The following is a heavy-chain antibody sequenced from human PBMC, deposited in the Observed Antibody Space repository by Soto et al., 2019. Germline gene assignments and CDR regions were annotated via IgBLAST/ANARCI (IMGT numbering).Heavy chain of an antibody. CDR1: GYTFSSYA. J-gene: IGHJ4*02. CDR2: INAGNGNT. Sequence: ASVKVSCKASGYTFSSYAIHWVRQAPGQGLEWMGWINAGNGNTKYSQKFQGRVTITRDTSASTAYMELNSLRTEDTAVYYCARVDGTYWGQGTLVTVSS. CDR3: ARVDGTY. D-gene: IGHD1-26*01. V-gene: IGHV1-3*01.